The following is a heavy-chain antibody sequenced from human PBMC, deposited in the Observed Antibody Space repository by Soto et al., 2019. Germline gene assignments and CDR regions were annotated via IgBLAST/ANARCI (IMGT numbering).Heavy chain of an antibody. CDR3: ARDGGLGAPNYAPPLLGMDV. J-gene: IGHJ6*02. D-gene: IGHD1-7*01. CDR2: ISSSSSYT. V-gene: IGHV3-11*06. CDR1: GFTFSDYY. Sequence: GGSLRLSCAASGFTFSDYYMSWIRQAPGKGLEWVSYISSSSSYTNYADSVKGRFTISRDNAKNSLYLQMNSLRAEDTAVYYCARDGGLGAPNYAPPLLGMDVWGQGTTVTVSS.